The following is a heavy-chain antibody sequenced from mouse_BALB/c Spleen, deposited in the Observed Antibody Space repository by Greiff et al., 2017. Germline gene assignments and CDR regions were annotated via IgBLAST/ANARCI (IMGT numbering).Heavy chain of an antibody. V-gene: IGHV5-6-5*01. CDR2: ISSGGST. J-gene: IGHJ1*01. Sequence: EVNLVESGGGLVKPGGSLKLSCAASGFTFSSYAMSWVRQTPEKRLEWVASISSGGSTYYPDSVKGRFTISRDNARNILYLQMSSLRSEDTAMYYCARDDGFDVWGAGTTVTVSS. CDR3: ARDDGFDV. CDR1: GFTFSSYA. D-gene: IGHD2-3*01.